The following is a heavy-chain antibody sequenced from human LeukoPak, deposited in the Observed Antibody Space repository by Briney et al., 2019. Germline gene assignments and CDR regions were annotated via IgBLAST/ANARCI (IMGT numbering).Heavy chain of an antibody. J-gene: IGHJ4*02. D-gene: IGHD3-3*01. Sequence: SETLSLTCTVSDDSITSSSYYWGWVRRPPAKGVEWIGTIYYDGNTFYNPSLKSRVTIEVNTSKNQFSLRLRSVTAADSAVYFCARQTFFDFSRPFDYWGQGALVTVSS. CDR2: IYYDGNT. V-gene: IGHV4-39*01. CDR3: ARQTFFDFSRPFDY. CDR1: DDSITSSSYY.